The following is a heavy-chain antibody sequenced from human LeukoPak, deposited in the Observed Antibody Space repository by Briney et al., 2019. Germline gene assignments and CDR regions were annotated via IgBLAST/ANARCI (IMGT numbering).Heavy chain of an antibody. V-gene: IGHV4-34*01. Sequence: SETLSLTCGVSGGSFSSHYWTWIRQPPGKGLEWIGEINPRGSTNYNPSLESRVTVSADTSRNQLSLSLTSVTAADSAVYFCARGLQQGSAWSWGPKEKSYQYMDVWGTGTTVIVSS. CDR2: INPRGST. CDR3: ARGLQQGSAWSWGPKEKSYQYMDV. CDR1: GGSFSSHY. D-gene: IGHD6-19*01. J-gene: IGHJ6*04.